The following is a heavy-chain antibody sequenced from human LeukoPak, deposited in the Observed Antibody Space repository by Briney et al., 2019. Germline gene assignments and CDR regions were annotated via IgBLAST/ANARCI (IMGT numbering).Heavy chain of an antibody. D-gene: IGHD3-3*01. CDR3: ARALSIDDDFWSGYNDY. V-gene: IGHV1-69*01. CDR2: IITNYGTT. Sequence: GSSVKVSCKASGGTSSNYAISWVRQAPGQGLEWMGGIITNYGTTNYAQKYQGRVTITADESTTTVYMELSSLRSEDTAVYYCARALSIDDDFWSGYNDYWGQGTLVTVSS. CDR1: GGTSSNYA. J-gene: IGHJ4*02.